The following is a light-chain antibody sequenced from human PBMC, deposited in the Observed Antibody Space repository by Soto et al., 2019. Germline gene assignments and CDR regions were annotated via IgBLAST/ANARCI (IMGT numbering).Light chain of an antibody. Sequence: EIVITQSPATLSVSPGERATLSCRAGQNIHTNLAWYQKKSGQDPRIILYGASTGATGLPARFSGSGSGTEFTLTINSLHPEDCAVYECQQSYNWTRTFGPGTRLEIK. V-gene: IGKV3-15*01. J-gene: IGKJ5*01. CDR1: QNIHTN. CDR2: GAS. CDR3: QQSYNWTRT.